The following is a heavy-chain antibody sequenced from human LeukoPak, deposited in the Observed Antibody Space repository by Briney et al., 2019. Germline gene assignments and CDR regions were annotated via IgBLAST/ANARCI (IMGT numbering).Heavy chain of an antibody. J-gene: IGHJ4*02. V-gene: IGHV4-34*01. CDR3: ARRGYSSSSEYYFDY. Sequence: SETLSLTCAVYGGSFSGYYWSWIRQPPGKGLEWIGSIYYSGSTYYNPTLKSRVTISVDTSKNQFSLKLSSVTAADTAVYYCARRGYSSSSEYYFDYWGQGTLVTVSS. CDR2: IYYSGST. D-gene: IGHD6-6*01. CDR1: GGSFSGYY.